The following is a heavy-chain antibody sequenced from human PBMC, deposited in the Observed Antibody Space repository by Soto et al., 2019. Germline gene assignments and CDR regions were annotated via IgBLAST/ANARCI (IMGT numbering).Heavy chain of an antibody. CDR1: GFSFSKYS. V-gene: IGHV3-21*06. D-gene: IGHD2-15*01. CDR3: ANFPSCSSSTCLDY. Sequence: EVQLVESGGGLVKPGGSLRLSCAASGFSFSKYSMNWVRQAPGKGLEWVSAIIARSNYIYYADSVKGRVTISRDNAINSLYLQMNSLRPDGTAVYYCANFPSCSSSTCLDYWGRGPLVTVSS. J-gene: IGHJ4*02. CDR2: IIARSNYI.